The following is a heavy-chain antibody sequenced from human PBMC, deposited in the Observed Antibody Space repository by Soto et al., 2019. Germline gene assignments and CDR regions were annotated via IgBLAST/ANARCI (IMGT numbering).Heavy chain of an antibody. J-gene: IGHJ6*02. V-gene: IGHV1-46*01. CDR1: GYTFTSYY. CDR2: INPSGGST. D-gene: IGHD2-15*01. CDR3: ARDLRAAHYYYYGMDV. Sequence: GASVKVSCKASGYTFTSYYMHWVRQAPGQGLEWMGIINPSGGSTSYAQKFQGRVTMTRDTSTSTVYMELSSLRSEDTAVYYCARDLRAAHYYYYGMDVWGQGTTVTVSS.